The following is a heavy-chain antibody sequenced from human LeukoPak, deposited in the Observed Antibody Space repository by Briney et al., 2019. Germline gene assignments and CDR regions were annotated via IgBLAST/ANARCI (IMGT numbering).Heavy chain of an antibody. CDR2: TNPNSGGT. Sequence: ASVKVSCKASGYTFTGYYMHWVRQAPGQGLEWMGWTNPNSGGTNYAQKFQGRVTMTRDTSISTAYMELSRLRSDDTAVYYCARVDMVRGVITLDYWGQGTLVTVSS. D-gene: IGHD3-10*01. V-gene: IGHV1-2*02. CDR1: GYTFTGYY. J-gene: IGHJ4*02. CDR3: ARVDMVRGVITLDY.